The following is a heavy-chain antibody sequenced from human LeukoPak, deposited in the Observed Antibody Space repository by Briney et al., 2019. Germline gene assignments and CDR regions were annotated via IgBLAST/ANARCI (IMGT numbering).Heavy chain of an antibody. CDR2: ISAYNGNT. CDR1: GYTFTSYG. D-gene: IGHD5-12*01. CDR3: ARDPLDSGYDDY. Sequence: GASVKVSCKASGYTFTSYGISWVRQAPGQGLEWMGWISAYNGNTNYAQKFQGRVTMTRDTSISTAYMELSRLRSDDTAVYYCARDPLDSGYDDYWGQGTLVTVSS. V-gene: IGHV1-18*01. J-gene: IGHJ4*02.